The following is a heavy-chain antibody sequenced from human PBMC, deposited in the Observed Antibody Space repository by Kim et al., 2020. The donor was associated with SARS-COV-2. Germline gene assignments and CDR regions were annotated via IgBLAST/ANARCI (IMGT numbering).Heavy chain of an antibody. CDR3: ARTPSYGSGSYYRETIYYYSYYGMDV. CDR1: GGSISSSSYY. V-gene: IGHV4-39*01. Sequence: SETLSLTCTVSGGSISSSSYYWGWIRQPPGKGLEWIGSIYYSGSTYYNPSLKSRVTISVDTSKNQFSLKLSSVTAADTAVYYCARTPSYGSGSYYRETIYYYSYYGMDVWGQGTTVTVSS. J-gene: IGHJ6*02. D-gene: IGHD3-10*01. CDR2: IYYSGST.